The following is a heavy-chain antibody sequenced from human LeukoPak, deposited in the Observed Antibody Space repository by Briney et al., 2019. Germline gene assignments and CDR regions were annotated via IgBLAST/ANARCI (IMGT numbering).Heavy chain of an antibody. CDR1: GGSISSSNW. CDR3: ARHTTDRRLLWFGELEGRYYMDV. V-gene: IGHV4-4*02. Sequence: SETLSLTCAVSGGSISSSNWWSWVRQPPGKGLEWIGEIYHSGSTNYNPSLKSRVTISVDKSKNQFSLKLSSVTAADTAVYYCARHTTDRRLLWFGELEGRYYMDVWGKGTTVTISS. CDR2: IYHSGST. J-gene: IGHJ6*03. D-gene: IGHD3-10*01.